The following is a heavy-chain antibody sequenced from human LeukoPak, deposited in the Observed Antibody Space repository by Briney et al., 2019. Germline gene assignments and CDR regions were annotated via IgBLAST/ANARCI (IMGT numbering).Heavy chain of an antibody. J-gene: IGHJ4*02. V-gene: IGHV3-30-3*01. Sequence: GRSLRLSCAASGFTFSSYAMHWVRQAPGKGLEGVAVISYDGSNKYYADSVKGRFTISRDNSKNTLYLQMNSLRAEDTAVYYCATGGYSYGLYWGQGTLVTVSS. CDR2: ISYDGSNK. CDR1: GFTFSSYA. CDR3: ATGGYSYGLY. D-gene: IGHD5-18*01.